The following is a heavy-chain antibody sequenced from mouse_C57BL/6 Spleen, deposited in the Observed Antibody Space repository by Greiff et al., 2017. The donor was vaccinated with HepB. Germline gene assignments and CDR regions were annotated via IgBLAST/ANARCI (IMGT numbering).Heavy chain of an antibody. V-gene: IGHV1-18*01. CDR2: INPNNGGT. J-gene: IGHJ3*01. Sequence: VQLKQSGPELVKPGASVKIPCKASGYTFTDYNMDWVKQSHGKSLEWIGDINPNNGGTIYNQKFKGKATLTVDKSSSTAYMALRSLTSEDTAVYYCARDSSGPAWFAYWGQGTLVTVSA. D-gene: IGHD3-2*02. CDR3: ARDSSGPAWFAY. CDR1: GYTFTDYN.